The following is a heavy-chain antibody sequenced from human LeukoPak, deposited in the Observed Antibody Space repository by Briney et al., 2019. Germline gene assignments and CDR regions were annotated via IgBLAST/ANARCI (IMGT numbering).Heavy chain of an antibody. CDR2: IYTSGST. D-gene: IGHD3-10*01. J-gene: IGHJ4*02. CDR3: ARSGDLWFGELGNFDY. CDR1: GGSINTYS. Sequence: SETLSLTCTVSGGSINTYSWSWIRQPAGKGLEWIGRIYTSGSTSYNPSLKSRVTMLLDTSKNQLSLKLGSVTAADTAVYYCARSGDLWFGELGNFDYWGQGTLVTVSS. V-gene: IGHV4-4*07.